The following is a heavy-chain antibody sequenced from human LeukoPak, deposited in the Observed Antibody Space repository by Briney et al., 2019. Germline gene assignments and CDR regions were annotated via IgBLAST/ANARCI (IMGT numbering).Heavy chain of an antibody. CDR3: ARSSIIAAAGPYYFDY. CDR2: ILPMFGTT. V-gene: IGHV1-69*06. Sequence: ASVKVSCKASGGTFSSYAISWVRQAPGQGLEWVGGILPMFGTTNYAEKFQGRVTITADKSTTTAYMELSSLRSEDTAAYYCARSSIIAAAGPYYFDYWGQGTLVTVSS. D-gene: IGHD6-13*01. CDR1: GGTFSSYA. J-gene: IGHJ4*02.